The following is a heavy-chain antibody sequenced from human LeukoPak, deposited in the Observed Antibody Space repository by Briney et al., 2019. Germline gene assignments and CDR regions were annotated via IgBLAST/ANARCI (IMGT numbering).Heavy chain of an antibody. V-gene: IGHV4-34*01. CDR3: ARNSPKYYYGSGSYYLTYFDY. Sequence: PSETLSLTCAVYGGSFSGYYWSWIRQPPGKGLEWIGEINHSGSTNYNPSLKSRVTISVDTSKNQFSLKLSSVTAADTAVYYCARNSPKYYYGSGSYYLTYFDYWGQGTLVTVSS. J-gene: IGHJ4*02. D-gene: IGHD3-10*01. CDR1: GGSFSGYY. CDR2: INHSGST.